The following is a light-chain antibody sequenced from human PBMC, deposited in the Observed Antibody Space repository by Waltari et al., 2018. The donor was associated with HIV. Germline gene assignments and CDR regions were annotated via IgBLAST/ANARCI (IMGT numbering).Light chain of an antibody. CDR3: SSDASTSTPGL. J-gene: IGLJ3*02. Sequence: QSALTQPASVSGSPGQSITISCTGTSSDIGSFNRVSWYQQHPGKVPKLIIYEVSNRPSGISDRCSGSKSGNTASLTISGLQADDEALFYCSSDASTSTPGLFGGGTQLTVL. CDR2: EVS. CDR1: SSDIGSFNR. V-gene: IGLV2-14*02.